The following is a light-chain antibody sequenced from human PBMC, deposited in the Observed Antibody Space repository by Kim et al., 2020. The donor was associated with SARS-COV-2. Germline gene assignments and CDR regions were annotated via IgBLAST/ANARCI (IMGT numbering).Light chain of an antibody. CDR2: DAS. CDR3: QQRSDWPLT. Sequence: VSAGDRATRSCRASQSVTSYLAWYQQKPGQAPRLLIYDASSRATGIPARFTGSGSGTDFTLTISSLEPEDFAVYYCQQRSDWPLTFGGGTKVDIK. J-gene: IGKJ4*01. V-gene: IGKV3-11*01. CDR1: QSVTSY.